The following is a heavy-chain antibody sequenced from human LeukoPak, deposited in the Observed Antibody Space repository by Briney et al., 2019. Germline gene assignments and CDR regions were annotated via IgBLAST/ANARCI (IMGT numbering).Heavy chain of an antibody. Sequence: SETLSLTRNVSGGSISSGGYYWSWIRQHPGKGLEWIGYIYYSGSTYYNPSLKSRVTISVDTSKNQFSLKLSSVTAADTAVYYCARRRSSGWSYQFDYWGQGTLVTVSS. CDR1: GGSISSGGYY. CDR2: IYYSGST. J-gene: IGHJ4*02. V-gene: IGHV4-31*03. D-gene: IGHD6-19*01. CDR3: ARRRSSGWSYQFDY.